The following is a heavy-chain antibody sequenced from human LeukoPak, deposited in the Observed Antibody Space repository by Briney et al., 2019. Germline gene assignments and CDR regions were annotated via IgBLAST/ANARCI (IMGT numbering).Heavy chain of an antibody. D-gene: IGHD1-1*01. V-gene: IGHV4-59*01. CDR3: ANSRRGVPDDY. CDR1: GGSISTYY. CDR2: IYYSGST. Sequence: SETLSLTCTVSGGSISTYYWNWIRQPPGKGLEWIGYIYYSGSTSHNPSLKSRVTISVDKSNNQFSLKLSSVTAVDTAVYYCANSRRGVPDDYWGQGTLVTVSS. J-gene: IGHJ4*02.